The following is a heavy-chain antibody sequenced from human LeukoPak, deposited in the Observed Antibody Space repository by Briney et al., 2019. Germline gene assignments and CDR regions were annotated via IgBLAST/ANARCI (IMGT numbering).Heavy chain of an antibody. D-gene: IGHD5-18*01. CDR3: ARGGSWIQLWLKPPDFDY. Sequence: SETLSLTCTVSGGSISSYYWSWIRQPPGKGLEWIGYIYYSGSTNYNPSLKSRVTISVDTSKNQFSLKLSSVTAADTAVYYCARGGSWIQLWLKPPDFDYWGQGTLVTVSS. CDR2: IYYSGST. J-gene: IGHJ4*02. CDR1: GGSISSYY. V-gene: IGHV4-59*12.